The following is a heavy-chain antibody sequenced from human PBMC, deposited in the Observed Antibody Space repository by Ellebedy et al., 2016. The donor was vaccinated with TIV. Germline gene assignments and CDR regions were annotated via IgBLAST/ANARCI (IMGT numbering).Heavy chain of an antibody. V-gene: IGHV2-5*02. Sequence: SGPTLVKPTQTLTLTCSFSGFSLTTGQVGLGWFRQPPGKALEWLAVIHGEDERHYSPSLGSRLTVTKDTSKNEVVLTITNMGPEDSATYFCAHRPKVSGYWKFEAWGQGTLVTVSS. D-gene: IGHD5-12*01. CDR2: IHGEDER. CDR1: GFSLTTGQVG. CDR3: AHRPKVSGYWKFEA. J-gene: IGHJ4*02.